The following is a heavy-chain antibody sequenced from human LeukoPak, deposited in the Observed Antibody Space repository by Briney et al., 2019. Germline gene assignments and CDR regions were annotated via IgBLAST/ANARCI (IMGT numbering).Heavy chain of an antibody. D-gene: IGHD6-6*01. J-gene: IGHJ4*02. Sequence: ASVKVSCKGSGYTFTSYDINWVRQATGQRLEWMGWMNPNSGGTNYAQKFQGRVTMTRDTSISTAYMELSRLRSDDTAVYYCAAGGSSSSEANFDYWGQGTLVTVSS. V-gene: IGHV1-2*02. CDR2: MNPNSGGT. CDR1: GYTFTSYD. CDR3: AAGGSSSSEANFDY.